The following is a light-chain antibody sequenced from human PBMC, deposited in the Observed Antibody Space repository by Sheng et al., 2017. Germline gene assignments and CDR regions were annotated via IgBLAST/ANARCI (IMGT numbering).Light chain of an antibody. CDR2: YIS. CDR3: LLSFSGPRV. V-gene: IGLV7-46*01. CDR1: TGPVTRGHY. J-gene: IGLJ3*02. Sequence: QAVVTQEPSLTVSPGGTVTLTCGSSTGPVTRGHYPYWLQQKPGQAPQDTYYISNRHSWIPARFSGSLLGDKAALTLSGAQPEDEADYYCLLSFSGPRVFGGGTKLTVL.